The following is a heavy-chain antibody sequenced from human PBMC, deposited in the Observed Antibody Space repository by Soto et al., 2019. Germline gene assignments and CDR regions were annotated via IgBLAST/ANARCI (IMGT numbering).Heavy chain of an antibody. D-gene: IGHD6-13*01. CDR1: GGSISSYY. CDR2: IYYSGST. Sequence: QVQLQESGPGLVKPSETLSLTCTVSGGSISSYYWSWIRQPPGQGLEWIGYIYYSGSTNYNPYLKSRVTIAVDTSKNQFSLKLSSVTAADTAVYYCARSNSSSWYGRYYYGMDVWGQGTTVTVSS. CDR3: ARSNSSSWYGRYYYGMDV. J-gene: IGHJ6*02. V-gene: IGHV4-59*01.